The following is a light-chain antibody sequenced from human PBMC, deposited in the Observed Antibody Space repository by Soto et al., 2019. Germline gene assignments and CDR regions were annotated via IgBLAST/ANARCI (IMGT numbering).Light chain of an antibody. Sequence: DIQMTQSPSSLSASVGDRVTITCRASQIINNYLNWYQQKPGKAPKLLIYAASSLQTGVPLRFSGIRSGTDFTFTISSLQPEDFATYYCQQTYSAPWTFGQGTKVEI. CDR1: QIINNY. V-gene: IGKV1-39*01. J-gene: IGKJ1*01. CDR2: AAS. CDR3: QQTYSAPWT.